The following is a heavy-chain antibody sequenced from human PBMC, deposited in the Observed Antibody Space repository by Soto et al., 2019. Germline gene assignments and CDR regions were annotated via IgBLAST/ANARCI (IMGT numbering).Heavy chain of an antibody. D-gene: IGHD6-13*01. CDR1: GGSISSSSYY. V-gene: IGHV4-39*01. Sequence: SETLSLTCTVSGGSISSSSYYWGWIRQPPGKGLEWIGSIYYSGSTYYNPSLKSRVTISVDTSKNQFSLKLSSVTAADTAVYYCARHKDSSTWYLLPDYWGQGTLVTVSS. CDR3: ARHKDSSTWYLLPDY. J-gene: IGHJ4*02. CDR2: IYYSGST.